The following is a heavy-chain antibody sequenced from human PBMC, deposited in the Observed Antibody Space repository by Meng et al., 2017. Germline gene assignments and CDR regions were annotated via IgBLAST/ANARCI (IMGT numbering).Heavy chain of an antibody. V-gene: IGHV3-21*01. CDR2: ISSSSSYI. Sequence: GESLKISCAASGFTFSSYSMNRVRQAPGKGLEWVSSISSSSSYIYYADSVKGRFTISRDNAKNSLYLQMNSLRAEDTAVYYCARGLKVVVAATAFDIWGQGTMVTVSS. CDR1: GFTFSSYS. J-gene: IGHJ3*02. CDR3: ARGLKVVVAATAFDI. D-gene: IGHD2-15*01.